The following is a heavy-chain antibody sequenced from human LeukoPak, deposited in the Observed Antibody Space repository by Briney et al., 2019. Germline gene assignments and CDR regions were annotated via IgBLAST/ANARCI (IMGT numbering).Heavy chain of an antibody. V-gene: IGHV1-46*01. J-gene: IGHJ4*02. CDR3: ARDSRTTVTTNHYYFDY. D-gene: IGHD4-17*01. Sequence: ASVKVSCKASGYTFTSYYMHWVRQAPGQGFEWMGLITPSGGSTSYAQKFQGRVTMTRDTSTSTVYMELSSLRSEDTAVYYCARDSRTTVTTNHYYFDYWGQGTLVTVSS. CDR1: GYTFTSYY. CDR2: ITPSGGST.